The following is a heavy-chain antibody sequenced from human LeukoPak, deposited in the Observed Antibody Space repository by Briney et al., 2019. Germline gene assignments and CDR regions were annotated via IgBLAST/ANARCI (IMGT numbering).Heavy chain of an antibody. CDR3: ARERRLYYYDSSGYYVDY. CDR2: IYTSGST. J-gene: IGHJ4*02. Sequence: PSETLSLTCTVSGGSISSYYWSWIRQPAGKGLEWIGRIYTSGSTNYNPSLKSRVTMSVDTSKNQFSLKLSSVTAADTAVYYCARERRLYYYDSSGYYVDYWGQGTLVTVSS. V-gene: IGHV4-4*07. CDR1: GGSISSYY. D-gene: IGHD3-22*01.